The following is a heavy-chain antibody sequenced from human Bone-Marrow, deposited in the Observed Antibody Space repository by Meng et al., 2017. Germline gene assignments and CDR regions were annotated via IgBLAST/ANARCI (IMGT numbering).Heavy chain of an antibody. CDR1: GGSFSGYY. Sequence: SETLSLTCAVYGGSFSGYYWSWIRQPPGKGLEWIGYIYYSGSTYYNPSLKSRVTISVDTSKNQFSLKLSSVTAADTAVYYCARESDCGGDCYPDYWGQGNLVNGAS. CDR2: IYYSGST. CDR3: ARESDCGGDCYPDY. V-gene: IGHV4-59*12. J-gene: IGHJ4*02. D-gene: IGHD2-21*02.